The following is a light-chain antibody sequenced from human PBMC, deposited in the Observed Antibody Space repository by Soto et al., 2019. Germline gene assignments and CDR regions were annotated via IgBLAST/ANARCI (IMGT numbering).Light chain of an antibody. V-gene: IGLV4-69*02. Sequence: QPVLTQSPSASASLGASVKLTCTLSSGHTTYDIAWHQQQPERGPRYLMKVRGDGSHTKGDGIPDRFSGSTSGAERYLTISGLQSEDEADYYCQTWGTDYRIFGGGTKVTVL. J-gene: IGLJ2*01. CDR3: QTWGTDYRI. CDR1: SGHTTYD. CDR2: VRGDGSH.